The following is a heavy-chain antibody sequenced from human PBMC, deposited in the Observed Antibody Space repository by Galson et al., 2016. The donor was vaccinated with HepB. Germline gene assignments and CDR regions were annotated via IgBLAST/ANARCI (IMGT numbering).Heavy chain of an antibody. Sequence: SETLSLTCTVSGGSFSSGFYYWGWFRQPPGKGLEWIGSIYYIGSTHYNASLRSRVTISGDTSKNQFSLKMYYVTAADTAIYYCGRQRYCSGGSCLFKATDSWGQGPLVAVSS. CDR1: GGSFSSGFYY. V-gene: IGHV4-39*01. CDR3: GRQRYCSGGSCLFKATDS. D-gene: IGHD2-15*01. CDR2: IYYIGST. J-gene: IGHJ4*02.